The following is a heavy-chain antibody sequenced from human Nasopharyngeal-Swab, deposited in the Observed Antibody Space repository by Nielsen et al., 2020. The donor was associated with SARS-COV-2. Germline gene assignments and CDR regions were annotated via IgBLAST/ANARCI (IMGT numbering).Heavy chain of an antibody. CDR3: AREWDTLTFDI. CDR2: TYYRSKWYN. D-gene: IGHD1-26*01. J-gene: IGHJ3*02. Sequence: SPTLSLNCAISGDSVSSNSAARKWIRQTPARGLEWLGRTYYRSKWYNDYAVSVKSRITINPDTSKNQFSLQLNSVTPEDTAVYYCAREWDTLTFDIWGQGTMVTVSS. CDR1: GDSVSSNSAA. V-gene: IGHV6-1*01.